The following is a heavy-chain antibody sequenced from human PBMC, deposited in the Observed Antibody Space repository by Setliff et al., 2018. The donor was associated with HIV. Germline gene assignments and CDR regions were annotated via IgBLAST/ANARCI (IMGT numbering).Heavy chain of an antibody. V-gene: IGHV3-23*01. CDR3: AQAQTSVSGSYYQYLQH. CDR1: ELTFSNYA. Sequence: GSLRLSCAASELTFSNYAMTWVRQAPGKGLEWVSSLSGSGGSTYYADSVKGRFTISRDNSKNTLYLRMNSLRAEDTAVYYCAQAQTSVSGSYYQYLQHWGQGTLVTV. D-gene: IGHD3-10*01. J-gene: IGHJ1*01. CDR2: LSGSGGST.